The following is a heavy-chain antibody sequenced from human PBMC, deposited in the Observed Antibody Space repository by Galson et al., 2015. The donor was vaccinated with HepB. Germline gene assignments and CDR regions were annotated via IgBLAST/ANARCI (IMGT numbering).Heavy chain of an antibody. J-gene: IGHJ5*02. CDR3: AKERAAVAGNWLWFDP. D-gene: IGHD6-19*01. V-gene: IGHV3-33*06. Sequence: PRLSCAASGFTFSSYGMHWVRQAPGNGLEWVAVIWYDGSNKYYADSVKGRFTISRDNSKNTLYLQMNSLRAEDTAVYYCAKERAAVAGNWLWFDPWGQGTLVTVSS. CDR2: IWYDGSNK. CDR1: GFTFSSYG.